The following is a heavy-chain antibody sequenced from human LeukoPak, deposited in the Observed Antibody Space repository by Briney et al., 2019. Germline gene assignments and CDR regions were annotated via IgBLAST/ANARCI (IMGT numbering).Heavy chain of an antibody. J-gene: IGHJ6*03. Sequence: ASVKDSCKASGYTFTIYAIHWVRQAPGQGLEWMGWINTANGHTKYSQEFQDRITITRDTSASTAYMEVSSLRSEDMAVYYCARDSRGYAKSGYMDVWGNGTTVIVSS. V-gene: IGHV1-3*03. D-gene: IGHD5-12*01. CDR1: GYTFTIYA. CDR3: ARDSRGYAKSGYMDV. CDR2: INTANGHT.